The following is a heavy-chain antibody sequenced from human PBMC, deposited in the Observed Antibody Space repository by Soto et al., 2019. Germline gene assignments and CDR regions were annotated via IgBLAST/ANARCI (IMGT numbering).Heavy chain of an antibody. CDR3: TRCGIRYHSIGFYLGIDGMDV. CDR1: GGTFNNYA. CDR2: TIPMFGTT. J-gene: IGHJ6*02. Sequence: QVQLVQSGAEVKKPESSVRVSCKASGGTFNNYAITWVRQAPGQGLEWMGGTIPMFGTTNYAEKFQGRVTINADESTNTAYMKLSSLRSEDTAVYYCTRCGIRYHSIGFYLGIDGMDVWGQGTTVIVSS. V-gene: IGHV1-69*12. D-gene: IGHD3-22*01.